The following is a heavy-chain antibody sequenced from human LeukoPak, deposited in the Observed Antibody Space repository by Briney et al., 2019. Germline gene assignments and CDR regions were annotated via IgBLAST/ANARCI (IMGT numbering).Heavy chain of an antibody. Sequence: GGSLRLSCAASGFTFSSYGMHWVRQAPGKGLEWVAVIWYDGGNKYYADSVKGRFAISRDDSKNTLYLQMNSLRAEDTAVYYCARDGNWNYFWFDPWGQGTLVTVSS. V-gene: IGHV3-33*01. CDR2: IWYDGGNK. D-gene: IGHD1-7*01. CDR3: ARDGNWNYFWFDP. CDR1: GFTFSSYG. J-gene: IGHJ5*02.